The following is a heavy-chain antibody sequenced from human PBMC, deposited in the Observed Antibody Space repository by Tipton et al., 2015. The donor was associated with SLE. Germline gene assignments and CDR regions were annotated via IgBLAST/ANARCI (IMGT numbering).Heavy chain of an antibody. CDR3: ARIHYYGSGSRDY. V-gene: IGHV3-74*01. Sequence: SLRLSCEASGFTFRDFWMHWVRQAPGKGLMWVSRIDSDGTITNYADTVKGRFTISRDNAKDTLYLQMNSLRAEDTAVYYCARIHYYGSGSRDYWGQGTLVTVSS. D-gene: IGHD3-10*01. J-gene: IGHJ4*02. CDR2: IDSDGTIT. CDR1: GFTFRDFW.